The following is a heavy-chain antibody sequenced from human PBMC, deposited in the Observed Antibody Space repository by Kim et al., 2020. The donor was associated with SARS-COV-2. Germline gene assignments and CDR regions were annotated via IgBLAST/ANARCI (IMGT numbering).Heavy chain of an antibody. CDR1: GGSISSSSYY. Sequence: SETLSLTCTVSGGSISSSSYYWGWIRQPPGKGLEWIGSIYYSGSTYYNPSLKSRVTISVDTSKNQFSLKLSSVTAADTAVYYCVGGGVVPAAIARAFDPWGQGTLVTVSS. D-gene: IGHD2-2*01. CDR2: IYYSGST. CDR3: VGGGVVPAAIARAFDP. J-gene: IGHJ5*02. V-gene: IGHV4-39*01.